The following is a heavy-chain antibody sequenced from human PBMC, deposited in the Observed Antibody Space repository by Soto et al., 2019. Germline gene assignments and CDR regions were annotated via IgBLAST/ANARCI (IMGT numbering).Heavy chain of an antibody. D-gene: IGHD6-6*01. Sequence: GGSLRLSCAASGFTFSSYSMNWVRQAPGKGLEWVSYISSSSSTIYYADSVKGRFTISRDNAKNSLYLQMNSLRAEDRGVYYCAKAPNRRGDFQYSTSFPSSFDYGGEETLVQVSS. CDR2: ISSSSSTI. CDR3: AKAPNRRGDFQYSTSFPSSFDY. J-gene: IGHJ4*02. V-gene: IGHV3-48*04. CDR1: GFTFSSYS.